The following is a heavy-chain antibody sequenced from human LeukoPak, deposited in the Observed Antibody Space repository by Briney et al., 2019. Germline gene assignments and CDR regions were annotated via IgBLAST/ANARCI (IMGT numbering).Heavy chain of an antibody. CDR1: GNYW. J-gene: IGHJ4*02. CDR3: VSFYETY. V-gene: IGHV3-74*01. CDR2: INSDGSWT. Sequence: GGSLRLSCAASGNYWMHWVRQAPGKGLVWVSHINSDGSWTCYADSVKGRFTISKDNAKNTVYLQMNSLRAEDTAVYYCVSFYETYWGRGILVTVSS. D-gene: IGHD2/OR15-2a*01.